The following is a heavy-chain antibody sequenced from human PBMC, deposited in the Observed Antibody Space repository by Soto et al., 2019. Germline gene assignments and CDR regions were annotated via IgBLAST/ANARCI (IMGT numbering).Heavy chain of an antibody. D-gene: IGHD1-20*01. CDR3: ARHRARNWIQIDY. Sequence: ASETLSLTCIVSGGSISSSSYYWGWIRQPPGKGLEWIGSIYYSGSTYYNPSLKSRVTISVDTSKNQFSLKLSSVTAADTAVFYCARHRARNWIQIDYWGQGTLVTVSS. V-gene: IGHV4-39*01. CDR1: GGSISSSSYY. J-gene: IGHJ4*02. CDR2: IYYSGST.